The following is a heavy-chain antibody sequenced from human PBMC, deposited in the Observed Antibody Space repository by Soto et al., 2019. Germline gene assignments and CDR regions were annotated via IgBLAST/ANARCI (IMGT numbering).Heavy chain of an antibody. J-gene: IGHJ6*02. D-gene: IGHD2-15*01. CDR1: GDSISDYY. Sequence: PSETLSLTCTVSGDSISDYYWSWIRQPAGKGLEWIGRIFSSGSTNYSPSLKSRVTMSVDTSKNQFSLELSSVTAADTAVYYCTRGPQHSRGRTYFYYGVDVWGQGSAVTVSS. V-gene: IGHV4-4*07. CDR2: IFSSGST. CDR3: TRGPQHSRGRTYFYYGVDV.